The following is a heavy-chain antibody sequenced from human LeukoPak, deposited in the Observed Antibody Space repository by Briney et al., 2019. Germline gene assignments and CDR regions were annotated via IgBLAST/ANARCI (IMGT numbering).Heavy chain of an antibody. CDR2: IIPIFGTA. J-gene: IGHJ6*03. D-gene: IGHD5-18*01. CDR3: ARTPQHSYYYYNMDV. V-gene: IGHV1-69*05. CDR1: GGTFSTYA. Sequence: ASVKVSCKASGGTFSTYAITWVRQAPGQGLEWMGGIIPIFGTANYAQKFQDRVTITTDASTSTVYMELTSLRSEDTAVYYCARTPQHSYYYYNMDVWGKGTTVTDAS.